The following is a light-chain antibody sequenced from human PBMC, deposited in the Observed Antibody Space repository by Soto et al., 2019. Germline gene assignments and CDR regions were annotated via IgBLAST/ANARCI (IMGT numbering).Light chain of an antibody. CDR2: EVS. CDR3: CSYAGSSTPYV. J-gene: IGLJ1*01. Sequence: QSWLGHPASGCRAPRQAHTILCTGNSRDFGSYNLVSWYQQHPGKAPKLMIYEVSKRPSGVSNRFSGSKSGNTASLTISGLQAEDEADYYCCSYAGSSTPYVFGTGTKVTVL. V-gene: IGLV2-23*02. CDR1: SRDFGSYNL.